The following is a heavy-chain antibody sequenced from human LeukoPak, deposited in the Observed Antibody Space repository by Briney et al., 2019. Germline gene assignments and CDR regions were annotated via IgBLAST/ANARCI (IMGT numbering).Heavy chain of an antibody. J-gene: IGHJ4*02. Sequence: SETLSLTCTVSGGSISSYYWSWIRQPPGKGLEWIGYIYSSGSTNYNPSLKSRITISVDTSKIQFSLKLSSVTAADTAVYYCARVGDSGSYLYFDYWGQGTLVTVSS. CDR1: GGSISSYY. D-gene: IGHD1-26*01. CDR2: IYSSGST. CDR3: ARVGDSGSYLYFDY. V-gene: IGHV4-59*01.